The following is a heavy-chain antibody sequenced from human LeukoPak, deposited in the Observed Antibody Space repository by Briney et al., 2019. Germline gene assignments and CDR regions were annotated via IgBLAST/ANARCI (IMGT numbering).Heavy chain of an antibody. D-gene: IGHD1-26*01. CDR3: ARGPQVGAFDL. V-gene: IGHV1-2*06. CDR1: GYTFTGYY. J-gene: IGHJ3*01. CDR2: INPNSGGT. Sequence: GASVKVSCKASGYTFTGYYMHWVRQAPGQGLEWMGRINPNSGGTNYAQKFQGRVTMTRDTSISTAYMELSSLRSEDTAVYYCARGPQVGAFDLWGQGTMVTVSS.